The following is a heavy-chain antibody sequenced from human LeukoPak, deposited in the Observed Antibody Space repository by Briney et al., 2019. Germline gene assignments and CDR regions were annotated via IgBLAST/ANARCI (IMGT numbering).Heavy chain of an antibody. CDR1: GCTFSTYA. V-gene: IGHV3-23*01. CDR2: IIDSGGAT. J-gene: IGHJ5*02. CDR3: AKDRNYDILTGYNWFDP. D-gene: IGHD3-9*01. Sequence: GGSLRLSCAASGCTFSTYAMSWVRQAPRKGLEWVSTIIDSGGATYYAESVKGRFTISRDNSKNTLYLQMNSLRAEDTATYYCAKDRNYDILTGYNWFDPWGQGTLVTVSS.